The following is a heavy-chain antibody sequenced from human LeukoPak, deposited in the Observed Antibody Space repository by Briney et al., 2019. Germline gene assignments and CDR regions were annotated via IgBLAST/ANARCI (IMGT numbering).Heavy chain of an antibody. Sequence: ASVKVSCKASGYTFTSYAMNWVRQAPGQGLEWMGWISAYNGNTNYAQKLQGRVTMTTDTSTSTAYMELRSLRSDDTAVYYCARGLGASPYDSSGYYLDWGQGTLVTVSS. CDR3: ARGLGASPYDSSGYYLD. CDR1: GYTFTSYA. J-gene: IGHJ4*02. V-gene: IGHV1-18*01. CDR2: ISAYNGNT. D-gene: IGHD3-22*01.